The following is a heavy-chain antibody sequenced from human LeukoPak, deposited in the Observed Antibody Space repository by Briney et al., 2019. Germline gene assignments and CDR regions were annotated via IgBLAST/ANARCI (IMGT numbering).Heavy chain of an antibody. D-gene: IGHD1-7*01. J-gene: IGHJ6*02. CDR2: IKQDGSNK. CDR1: GFIFSYYC. Sequence: GGSLRLSCAASGFIFSYYCMTWVRQAPGKGLEWVANIKQDGSNKYYVDSVKGRFTISRDNAKNSTSLQMNSLRADDTAVYYCARGMKLELPASSGFCYGMDVWGRGTTVTVSS. CDR3: ARGMKLELPASSGFCYGMDV. V-gene: IGHV3-7*01.